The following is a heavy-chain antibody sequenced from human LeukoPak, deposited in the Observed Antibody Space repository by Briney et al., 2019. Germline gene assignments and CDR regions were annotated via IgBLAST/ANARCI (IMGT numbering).Heavy chain of an antibody. D-gene: IGHD3-3*01. V-gene: IGHV1-2*02. CDR2: INPNSGGT. Sequence: ASVKVSCKASGYTFTGYYMHWVRQAPGQGLEWMGWINPNSGGTNYAQKFQGRVTMTRDTSISTAYMELSRLRSDDTAVYYCARASPHTYDFWSGHRGDAFDIWGQGTMVTVSS. J-gene: IGHJ3*02. CDR1: GYTFTGYY. CDR3: ARASPHTYDFWSGHRGDAFDI.